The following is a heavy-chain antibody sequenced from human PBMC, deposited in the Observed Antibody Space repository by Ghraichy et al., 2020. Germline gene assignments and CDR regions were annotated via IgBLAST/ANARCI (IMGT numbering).Heavy chain of an antibody. D-gene: IGHD6-6*01. J-gene: IGHJ5*02. CDR1: GGSISSSSYY. V-gene: IGHV4-39*01. CDR2: IYYSGST. CDR3: ARLYSSSCWFDP. Sequence: SQTLSLTCTVSGGSISSSSYYWGWIRQPPGKGLEWIGSIYYSGSTYYNPSLKSRVTISVDTSKNQFSLKLSSVTAADTAVYYCARLYSSSCWFDPWGQGTLVTVSS.